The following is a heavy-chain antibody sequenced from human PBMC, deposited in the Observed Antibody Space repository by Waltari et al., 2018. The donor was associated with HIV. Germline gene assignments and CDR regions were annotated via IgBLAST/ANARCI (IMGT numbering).Heavy chain of an antibody. CDR2: ISWNSGSI. V-gene: IGHV3-9*01. Sequence: EVQLVESGGGLVQPGRSLRLSCEASGFTFEDYAMHWVRQPPGKGLEWVSGISWNSGSIDYADSVKGRFTISRDNTKNSLYLQMNSVRAEDTALYYCAKDRGPFIAVAGTWGQGTLVTVSS. D-gene: IGHD6-19*01. CDR1: GFTFEDYA. J-gene: IGHJ5*02. CDR3: AKDRGPFIAVAGT.